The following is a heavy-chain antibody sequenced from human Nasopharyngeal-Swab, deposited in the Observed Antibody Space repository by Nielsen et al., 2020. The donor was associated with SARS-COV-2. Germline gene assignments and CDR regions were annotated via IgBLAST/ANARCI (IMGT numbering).Heavy chain of an antibody. Sequence: WIRQPPGKGLEWIGYIYYSGSTNYNPSLKSRVTISVDTSKNQFSLKLSSVTAADTAVYYCARDRGIFQYYYCGMDVWGQGTTVTVSS. CDR2: IYYSGST. D-gene: IGHD3-10*01. J-gene: IGHJ6*02. CDR3: ARDRGIFQYYYCGMDV. V-gene: IGHV4-59*01.